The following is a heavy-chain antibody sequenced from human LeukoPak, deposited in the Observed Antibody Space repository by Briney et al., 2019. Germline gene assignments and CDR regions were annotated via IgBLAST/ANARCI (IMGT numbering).Heavy chain of an antibody. J-gene: IGHJ4*02. CDR2: IHPNNGAT. CDR1: GYTFTGSGWY. Sequence: GSVKVSCKASGYTFTGSGWYLYWLRQAPGQGLECVGWIHPNNGATLYAQKFQGRVAMTTDTSISTAYMELSRLRPDDTAMYYCARDGPAQMVDFDYWGQGTLVIVSS. CDR3: ARDGPAQMVDFDY. V-gene: IGHV1-2*02. D-gene: IGHD3-10*01.